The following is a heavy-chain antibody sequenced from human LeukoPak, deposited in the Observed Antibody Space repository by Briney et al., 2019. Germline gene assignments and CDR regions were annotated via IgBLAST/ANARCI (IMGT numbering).Heavy chain of an antibody. V-gene: IGHV4-34*01. J-gene: IGHJ6*03. D-gene: IGHD6-13*01. CDR2: INHSGST. CDR1: GVSFSGYY. CDR3: ARGLYSRRPIRGVSYMEV. Sequence: PSETLSLTCAAYGVSFSGYYWSWIRQPPGKGLEWIGEINHSGSTNYNPSLKRRVTISVDTSKNQFSLKLSSVTAADTAVYYCARGLYSRRPIRGVSYMEVWGKGTTVTVSS.